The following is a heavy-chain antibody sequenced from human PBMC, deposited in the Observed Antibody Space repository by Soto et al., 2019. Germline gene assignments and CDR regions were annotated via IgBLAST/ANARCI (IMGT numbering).Heavy chain of an antibody. CDR2: ISSSSSTI. Sequence: LRLSCAASGFTFSTYSMNWVRQAPGKGLEWVSYISSSSSTIFYTDSVKGRFTVSRDNAKNSLYLQMNSLRAEDTAVYYCARPKYYYDSSGPTAYWGKGTLVSVSS. CDR1: GFTFSTYS. V-gene: IGHV3-48*01. CDR3: ARPKYYYDSSGPTAY. J-gene: IGHJ4*02. D-gene: IGHD3-22*01.